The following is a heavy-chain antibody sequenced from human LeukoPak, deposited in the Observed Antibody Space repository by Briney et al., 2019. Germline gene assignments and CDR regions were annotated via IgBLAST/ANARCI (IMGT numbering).Heavy chain of an antibody. CDR3: ARVSGGGYDAWYLDL. J-gene: IGHJ2*01. Sequence: GRSLSLSCAVSGFTFRSYGMQWVRQAPGKGLEWVAIIWYDGSNQYYADSVEGRFTISRDNSKNTLYLQMNSLRAEDTAVYYCARVSGGGYDAWYLDLWGRGTLVTVSS. V-gene: IGHV3-33*01. CDR1: GFTFRSYG. D-gene: IGHD5-12*01. CDR2: IWYDGSNQ.